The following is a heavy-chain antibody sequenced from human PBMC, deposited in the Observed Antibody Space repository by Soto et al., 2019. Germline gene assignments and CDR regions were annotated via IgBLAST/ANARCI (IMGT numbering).Heavy chain of an antibody. Sequence: GGSLRLSCEASGFTFSKFDMHWVRQPTGEGLEWVSTIGISGDTYYAVSVKGRFAISRDNAKNSLSLQMNSLRAGDTALYFCARGQEVGAHFFDSWGQGTQVTVSS. V-gene: IGHV3-13*04. CDR3: ARGQEVGAHFFDS. J-gene: IGHJ4*02. CDR1: GFTFSKFD. D-gene: IGHD2-15*01. CDR2: IGISGDT.